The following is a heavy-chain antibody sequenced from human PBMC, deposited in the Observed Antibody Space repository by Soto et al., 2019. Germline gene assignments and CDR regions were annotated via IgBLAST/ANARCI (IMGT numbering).Heavy chain of an antibody. CDR1: GFTFSDYY. D-gene: IGHD2-2*01. CDR3: ARVRGDCSSTSCYEEDYYYYYMDV. Sequence: GGSLRLSCAASGFTFSDYYMSWIRQAPGKGLEWVSYISSSGSTIYYADSVKGRFTIYRDNAKNSLYLQMNSLRAEDTAVYYCARVRGDCSSTSCYEEDYYYYYMDVWGKGTTVTVSS. V-gene: IGHV3-11*01. CDR2: ISSSGSTI. J-gene: IGHJ6*03.